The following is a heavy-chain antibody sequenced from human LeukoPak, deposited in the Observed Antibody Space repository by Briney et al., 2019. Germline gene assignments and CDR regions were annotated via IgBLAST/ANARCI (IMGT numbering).Heavy chain of an antibody. CDR3: ARPQTMGSSSPLGY. J-gene: IGHJ4*02. D-gene: IGHD2-2*01. CDR1: SGYISSYY. Sequence: SETLSLTCTVSSGYISSYYWIWIRQPPGKGLEWIGEVDYSSRTNYNPSLKSRVTTSLDTSKNQISLKLSSVTAADTAVYYCARPQTMGSSSPLGYWGQGTLVTVSS. V-gene: IGHV4-59*01. CDR2: VDYSSRT.